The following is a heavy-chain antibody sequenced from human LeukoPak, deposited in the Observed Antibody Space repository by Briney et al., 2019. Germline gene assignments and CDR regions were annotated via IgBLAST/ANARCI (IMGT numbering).Heavy chain of an antibody. V-gene: IGHV3-23*01. J-gene: IGHJ6*03. CDR1: GFTFSSYG. Sequence: PGGSLRLSCAASGFTFSSYGMSWVRQAPGKGLEWVSAISGGGGSTYYADSVKGRFTISRDNSKNTLYLQMNSLRAEDTAVYYCAKTYYSGYNLIYYYYMDVWGKGTTVTISS. CDR2: ISGGGGST. CDR3: AKTYYSGYNLIYYYYMDV. D-gene: IGHD5-12*01.